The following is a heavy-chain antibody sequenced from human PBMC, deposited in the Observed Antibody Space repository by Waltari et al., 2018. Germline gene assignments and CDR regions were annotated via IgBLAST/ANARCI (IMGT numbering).Heavy chain of an antibody. D-gene: IGHD2-15*01. CDR1: GGSISSYY. CDR3: ASTTVVTGVDY. CDR2: IYTSGST. Sequence: QVQLQESGPGLVKPSETLSLTCTVSGGSISSYYWSWIRQPAGKGLEWIGRIYTSGSTNYHPSLKSRVTMSVDTSKNQFSLKLSAVTAADTAVDYCASTTVVTGVDYWGQGTLVTVSS. V-gene: IGHV4-4*07. J-gene: IGHJ4*02.